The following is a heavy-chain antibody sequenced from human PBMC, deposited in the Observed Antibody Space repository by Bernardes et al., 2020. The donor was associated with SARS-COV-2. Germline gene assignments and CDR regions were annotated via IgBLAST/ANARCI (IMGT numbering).Heavy chain of an antibody. CDR2: ISAYNGNT. CDR1: GYTFTSYG. CDR3: AKVVPAAYDFDY. V-gene: IGHV1-18*01. Sequence: ASVKVSCKASGYTFTSYGISWVRQAPGQGLEWMGWISAYNGNTNYAQKLQGRVTMTTDTSTSTAYMELRSLRSDDTAVYYCAKVVPAAYDFDYWGQGTLVTVSS. D-gene: IGHD2-2*01. J-gene: IGHJ4*02.